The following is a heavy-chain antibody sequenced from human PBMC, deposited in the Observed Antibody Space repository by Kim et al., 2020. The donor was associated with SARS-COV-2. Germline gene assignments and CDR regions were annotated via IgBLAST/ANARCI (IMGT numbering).Heavy chain of an antibody. CDR1: GGSFSGFQ. Sequence: SETLSLTCAVYGGSFSGFQWSWIRQTPGKGLEWIGEINHSGSSKYNPSLKSRVSMSVDTSKNQFSLKLSSVTAADTAVYYCATGAPGHWGQGTLVTVSS. CDR2: INHSGSS. V-gene: IGHV4-34*01. CDR3: ATGAPGH. J-gene: IGHJ1*01.